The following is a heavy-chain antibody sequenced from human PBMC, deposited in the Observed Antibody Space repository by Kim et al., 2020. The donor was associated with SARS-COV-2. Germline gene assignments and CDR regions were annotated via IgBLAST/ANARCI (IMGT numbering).Heavy chain of an antibody. Sequence: GGSLRLSCAASGFTFGDYAMHWVRQAPGKGLEWVSVISWNSGSIGYADSVKGRFTISRDNAKNSLYLQMNSLRAEDTALYYCAKDFEPIGGSYDDYWGQGTLVTVSS. CDR1: GFTFGDYA. D-gene: IGHD1-26*01. CDR2: ISWNSGSI. V-gene: IGHV3-9*01. CDR3: AKDFEPIGGSYDDY. J-gene: IGHJ4*02.